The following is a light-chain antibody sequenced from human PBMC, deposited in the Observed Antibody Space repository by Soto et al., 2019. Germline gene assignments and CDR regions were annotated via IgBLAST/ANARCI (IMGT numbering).Light chain of an antibody. Sequence: QSVLTQPPSASETPGQRVTISCSGSNSNIGSNTINWYQQLPGTAPKLPIYSNNQRPSGIPDRFSGSKSGTSASLAVSGLQSEDEADYYCAAWDDSLNGPLFGGGTKLTVL. CDR3: AAWDDSLNGPL. CDR2: SNN. V-gene: IGLV1-44*01. CDR1: NSNIGSNT. J-gene: IGLJ3*02.